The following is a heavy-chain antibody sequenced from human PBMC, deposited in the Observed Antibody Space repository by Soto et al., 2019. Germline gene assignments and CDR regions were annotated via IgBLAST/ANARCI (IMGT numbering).Heavy chain of an antibody. CDR1: GFTFSDHY. CDR2: ITKRINSYTT. Sequence: EVQLVESGGGLAQPGGSLRLSCAASGFTFSDHYMDWVRQAPGKGLEWVGRITKRINSYTTEYAASVKGRFTISRDDSKNSLYLQMNSLKTDDTAVYYCARVMVVAGHYYFDYWGQGTLVTVSS. V-gene: IGHV3-72*01. D-gene: IGHD6-19*01. J-gene: IGHJ4*02. CDR3: ARVMVVAGHYYFDY.